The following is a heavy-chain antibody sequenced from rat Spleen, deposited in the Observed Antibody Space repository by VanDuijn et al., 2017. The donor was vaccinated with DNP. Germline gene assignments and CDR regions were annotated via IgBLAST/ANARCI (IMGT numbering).Heavy chain of an antibody. CDR1: GYTITSGCD. Sequence: EVQLQESGPGLVKPSQSLSLTCSVTGYTITSGCDWNWIRKFPGNKMEWMGYINYSGSTNYNPSLKSRISITRDTSKNQFFLQLNSITSEDTATYYCAREGYYYSGDYWYFDFWGAGTMVTVSS. V-gene: IGHV3-4*01. D-gene: IGHD1-1*01. J-gene: IGHJ1*01. CDR3: AREGYYYSGDYWYFDF. CDR2: INYSGST.